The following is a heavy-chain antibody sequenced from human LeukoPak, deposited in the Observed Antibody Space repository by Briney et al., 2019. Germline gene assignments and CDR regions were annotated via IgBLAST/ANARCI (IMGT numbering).Heavy chain of an antibody. CDR3: AREHCSGGSCYSIYYYYYMDV. Sequence: SETLSLTCTVSGYSISSGYYWGWIRQPPGKGLEWIGSIYYSGSTYYNPPLKSRVTISVDTSKNQFSLKLSSVTAADTAVYYCAREHCSGGSCYSIYYYYYMDVWGKGTTVTVSS. V-gene: IGHV4-38-2*02. D-gene: IGHD2-15*01. J-gene: IGHJ6*03. CDR1: GYSISSGYY. CDR2: IYYSGST.